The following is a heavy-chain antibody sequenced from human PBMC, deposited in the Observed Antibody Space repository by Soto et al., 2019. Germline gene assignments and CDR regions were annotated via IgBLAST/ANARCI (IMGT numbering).Heavy chain of an antibody. CDR3: ARSFFRFREHLDVHAVSTQRSTDL. D-gene: IGHD3-10*01. Sequence: GEALKISCKGSGYSFTSYWISWVRQMPGKGLEWMGRIDPSDSYTNYSPSFQGHVTISADKSISTAYLQWSSLKASDTAMYYCARSFFRFREHLDVHAVSTQRSTDL. V-gene: IGHV5-10-1*01. CDR2: IDPSDSYT. J-gene: IGHJ2*01. CDR1: GYSFTSYW.